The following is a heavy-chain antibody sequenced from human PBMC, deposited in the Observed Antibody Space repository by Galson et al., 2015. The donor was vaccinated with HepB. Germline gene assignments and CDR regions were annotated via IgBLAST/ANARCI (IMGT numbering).Heavy chain of an antibody. CDR1: GFTFDDYA. Sequence: SLRLSCAASGFTFDDYAMHWVRQAPGKGLEWVSGISWNSGSIGYADSVKGRFTISRDNAKNSLYLQMNSLRAEDTALYYCAKDMGGPQWLVTDYWGQGTLVTVSS. V-gene: IGHV3-9*01. J-gene: IGHJ4*02. CDR3: AKDMGGPQWLVTDY. CDR2: ISWNSGSI. D-gene: IGHD6-19*01.